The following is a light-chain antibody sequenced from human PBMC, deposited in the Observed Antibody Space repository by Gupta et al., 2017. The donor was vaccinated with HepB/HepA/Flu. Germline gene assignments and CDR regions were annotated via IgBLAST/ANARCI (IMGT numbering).Light chain of an antibody. CDR3: QQGDSYPRT. CDR2: AAS. CDR1: QSIRSY. Sequence: TPSPASRSASSGDRVTITCRASQSIRSYLNWYQQKPGTAPKLLIYAASNLQSWVPSRVSGSGSGTDFTLTITSLQSEDFATYYCQQGDSYPRTFGEGTKVQIK. V-gene: IGKV1-39*01. J-gene: IGKJ1*01.